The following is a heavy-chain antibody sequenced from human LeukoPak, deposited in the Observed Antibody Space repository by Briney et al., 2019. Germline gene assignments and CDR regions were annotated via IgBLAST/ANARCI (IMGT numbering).Heavy chain of an antibody. Sequence: PGGSLRLSCEASGFTFSDYAMHWVLQAPGKGLEWVALISRDGSDEKCADSVRGRFTISRDNSKNTLYLQMNSLRAEDTAVYYCAKGYPLHSYLSSFGHCWGQGTLVTVSS. CDR2: ISRDGSDE. CDR3: AKGYPLHSYLSSFGHC. CDR1: GFTFSDYA. D-gene: IGHD5-18*01. J-gene: IGHJ4*02. V-gene: IGHV3-30*18.